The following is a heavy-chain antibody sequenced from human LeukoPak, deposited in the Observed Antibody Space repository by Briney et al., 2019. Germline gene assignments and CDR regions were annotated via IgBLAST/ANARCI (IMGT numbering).Heavy chain of an antibody. CDR2: VNTVSSYI. D-gene: IGHD3-22*01. V-gene: IGHV3-21*01. CDR3: ARLRRNTDRSDFFYYYDH. J-gene: IGHJ4*02. CDR1: GFTFSDYS. Sequence: GGSLRLSCAASGFTFSDYSMNWVRQAPGKGLEWVASVNTVSSYIYYADSMKGRFTISRDNAKNSLFLQMNSLRAEDTAVYYCARLRRNTDRSDFFYYYDHWGQGTLVTVSS.